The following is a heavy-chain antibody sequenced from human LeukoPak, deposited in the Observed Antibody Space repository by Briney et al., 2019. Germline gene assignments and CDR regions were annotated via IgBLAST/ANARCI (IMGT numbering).Heavy chain of an antibody. Sequence: PGGSLRLSCAASGFTFSNAWMSWVRQAPGKGLEWVGRIKSKTDGGTTDYAAPVKGRFTISRDDSKNTLYLQMNSLKTEDTAVYYCTTDNFLCSGGSCYFVWGQGTLVTVSS. CDR1: GFTFSNAW. D-gene: IGHD2-15*01. CDR3: TTDNFLCSGGSCYFV. CDR2: IKSKTDGGTT. V-gene: IGHV3-15*01. J-gene: IGHJ4*02.